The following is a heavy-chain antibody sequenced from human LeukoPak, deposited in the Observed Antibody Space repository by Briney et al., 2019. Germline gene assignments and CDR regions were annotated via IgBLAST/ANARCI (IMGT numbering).Heavy chain of an antibody. D-gene: IGHD2-2*01. CDR3: AKQGLDCSSTSCLYFDY. CDR2: IRYDGSNK. J-gene: IGHJ4*02. Sequence: GGSLRLSSAASGVTFSSYGRHWVRQAPGKGLEWVAVIRYDGSNKYYADSVKGRFTISRDNSTTTLSLQMNSLRPEATAVYYCAKQGLDCSSTSCLYFDYWGQGTLVTVSS. V-gene: IGHV3-30*02. CDR1: GVTFSSYG.